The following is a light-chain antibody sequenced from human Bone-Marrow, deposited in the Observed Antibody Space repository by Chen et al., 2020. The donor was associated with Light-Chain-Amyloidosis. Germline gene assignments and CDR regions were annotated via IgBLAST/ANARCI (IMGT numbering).Light chain of an antibody. CDR3: RVRDRSSDRPV. Sequence: SYVLTQPSSVSVAPGQTATIACGGNNIGSTSVHWYQQTPGQAPLLVVYVDSDRPSGIPERESVSNSGNTATLTISRVEAGDEADYCCRVRDRSSDRPVFGGGTKLTVL. CDR2: VDS. J-gene: IGLJ3*02. V-gene: IGLV3-21*02. CDR1: NIGSTS.